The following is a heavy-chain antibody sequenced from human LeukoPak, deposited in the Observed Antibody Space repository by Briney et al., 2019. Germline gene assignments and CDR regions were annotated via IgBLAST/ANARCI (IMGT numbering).Heavy chain of an antibody. Sequence: GGSLRLSCTASGFTFSSSWMTWVRQAPGKGLEWVANIKQDGSEKYYVDSVKGRFTISRDNAKNSLYLQMNSLRAEDTAVYYCARDTSEMATITFAFDIWGQGTMVTVSS. J-gene: IGHJ3*02. D-gene: IGHD5-24*01. V-gene: IGHV3-7*01. CDR2: IKQDGSEK. CDR3: ARDTSEMATITFAFDI. CDR1: GFTFSSSW.